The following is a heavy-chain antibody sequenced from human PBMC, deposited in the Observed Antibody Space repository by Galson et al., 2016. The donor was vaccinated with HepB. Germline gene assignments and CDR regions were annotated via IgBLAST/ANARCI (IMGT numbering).Heavy chain of an antibody. CDR3: ARGPIGIYWYFEL. J-gene: IGHJ2*01. Sequence: SVKVSCKASGGSFSSYGFSWVRQAPGEGLEWMGGIIPIFGTASFAQKFQDRVSITADESTSTVYMELRRLRSEDTAIYYCARGPIGIYWYFELWGRGILVTVSS. CDR1: GGSFSSYG. D-gene: IGHD1-1*01. V-gene: IGHV1-69*13. CDR2: IIPIFGTA.